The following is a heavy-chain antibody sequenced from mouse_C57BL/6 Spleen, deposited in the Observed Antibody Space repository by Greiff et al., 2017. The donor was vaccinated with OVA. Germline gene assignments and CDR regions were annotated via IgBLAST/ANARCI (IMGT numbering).Heavy chain of an antibody. D-gene: IGHD2-4*01. CDR3: ASLYEYGAWFAY. V-gene: IGHV1-69*01. CDR1: GYTFTSYW. Sequence: QVQLQQPGAELVLPGASVKLSCKASGYTFTSYWMHWVKQRPGQGLAWIGEIDPSDSYPNYTQKFKGTSTLTVDTSSSTAYMQLSSRTSEDSAVYNVASLYEYGAWFAYWGQGTLVTVAA. CDR2: IDPSDSYP. J-gene: IGHJ3*01.